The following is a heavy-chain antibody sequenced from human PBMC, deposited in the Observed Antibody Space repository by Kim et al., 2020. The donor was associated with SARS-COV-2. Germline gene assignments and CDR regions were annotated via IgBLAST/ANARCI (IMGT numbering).Heavy chain of an antibody. CDR3: ARPSDSSGYSADY. J-gene: IGHJ4*02. CDR2: IKQDGSEK. V-gene: IGHV3-7*03. CDR1: GFTFSSYW. Sequence: GGSLRLSCAASGFTFSSYWMSWVRQAPGKGLEWVANIKQDGSEKYYVDSVKGRFTISRDNAKNSLYLQMNSLRAEDTAVYYCARPSDSSGYSADYWGQGTLVTVSS. D-gene: IGHD3-22*01.